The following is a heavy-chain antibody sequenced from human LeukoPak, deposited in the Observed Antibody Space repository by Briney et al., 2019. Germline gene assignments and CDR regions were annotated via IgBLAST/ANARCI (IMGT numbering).Heavy chain of an antibody. J-gene: IGHJ4*02. V-gene: IGHV4-34*01. CDR2: INQSGST. CDR3: ASRPAGTTWYGVFDY. D-gene: IGHD6-13*01. Sequence: PSEALSLTCAVYGGSFSGYYWSWIRQPPGKGLEWIGEINQSGSTNYNPSLKSRVTMSLDTSRDQFSLRLTSVTAADTAIYYCASRPAGTTWYGVFDYWSQGTLVTVSS. CDR1: GGSFSGYY.